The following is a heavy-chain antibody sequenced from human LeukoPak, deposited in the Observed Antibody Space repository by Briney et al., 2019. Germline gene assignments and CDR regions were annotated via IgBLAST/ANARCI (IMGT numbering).Heavy chain of an antibody. J-gene: IGHJ6*03. V-gene: IGHV1-69*13. D-gene: IGHD2-2*01. CDR3: ARVLGGSTDDYYYYYMDV. CDR1: GYTFTSYA. CDR2: IIPIFGTA. Sequence: SVKVSCKASGYTFTSYAMHWVRQAPGQGLEWMGGIIPIFGTANYAQKFQGRVTITADESTSTAYMELSSLRSEDTAVYYCARVLGGSTDDYYYYYMDVRGKGTTVTVSS.